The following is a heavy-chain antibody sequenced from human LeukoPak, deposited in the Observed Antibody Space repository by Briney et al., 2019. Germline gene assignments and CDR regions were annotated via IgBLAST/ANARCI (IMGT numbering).Heavy chain of an antibody. V-gene: IGHV3-11*04. Sequence: GGSLRLSCAASGFIFSDYYMSWIRQSPGKALEWVASIGNIGYGISYADSVKGRFTISRDNSKNTLYLQMNSLRAEDTAVYYCARDDTVTLAFDIWGQGTMVTVSS. CDR2: IGNIGYGI. CDR3: ARDDTVTLAFDI. CDR1: GFIFSDYY. J-gene: IGHJ3*02. D-gene: IGHD4-17*01.